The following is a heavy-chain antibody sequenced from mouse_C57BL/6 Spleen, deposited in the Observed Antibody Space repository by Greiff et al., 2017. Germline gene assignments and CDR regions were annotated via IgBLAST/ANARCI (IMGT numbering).Heavy chain of an antibody. J-gene: IGHJ2*01. CDR2: IRSKSNTYAT. CDR1: GFSFNTYA. CDR3: VRMREGFGY. V-gene: IGHV10-1*01. Sequence: EVQLVESGGGLVQPKGSLKLSCAASGFSFNTYAMNWVRQAPGKGLEWVARIRSKSNTYATYYAGSVKDRFTISRADSESMLYLQMNNLKTEDTAMYYCVRMREGFGYWGQGTTRTVSS.